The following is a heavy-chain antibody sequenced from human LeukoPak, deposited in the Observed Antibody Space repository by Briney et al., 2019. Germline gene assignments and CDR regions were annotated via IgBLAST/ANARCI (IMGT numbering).Heavy chain of an antibody. Sequence: PGGSLRLSCAASGFTFSSYAMHWVRQAPGKGLEWVAVISYDGSNKYYADSVKGRFTISRDNSKNTLYLQMNSLRAEDTAVYYCAKDGFVYYYYMDVWGKGTTVTVSS. CDR1: GFTFSSYA. CDR3: AKDGFVYYYYMDV. CDR2: ISYDGSNK. V-gene: IGHV3-30-3*01. D-gene: IGHD3-10*01. J-gene: IGHJ6*03.